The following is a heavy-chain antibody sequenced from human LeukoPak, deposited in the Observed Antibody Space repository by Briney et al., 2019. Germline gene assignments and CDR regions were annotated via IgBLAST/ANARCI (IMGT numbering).Heavy chain of an antibody. CDR1: GGSISSYY. CDR2: IYTSGST. D-gene: IGHD3-22*01. Sequence: SETLSLTCTVSGGSISSYYWSWIRQPAGKGLEWIGRIYTSGSTNYNPSLKSRVTMSVDTSKNQFSLKLSSVTAADTAVYYCARTYYDSSGYPGAFDIWGQGTMVTVSS. J-gene: IGHJ3*02. CDR3: ARTYYDSSGYPGAFDI. V-gene: IGHV4-4*07.